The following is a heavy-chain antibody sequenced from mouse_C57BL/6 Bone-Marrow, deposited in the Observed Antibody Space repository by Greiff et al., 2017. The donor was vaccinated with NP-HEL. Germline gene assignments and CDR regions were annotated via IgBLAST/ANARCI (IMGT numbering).Heavy chain of an antibody. CDR1: GYTFTDYY. V-gene: IGHV1-19*01. CDR3: ARPGVYYGNLPFAY. Sequence: EVKVVESGPVLVKPGASVKMSCKASGYTFTDYYMNWVKQSHGKSLEWIGVINPYNGGTSYNQKFKGKATLTVDKSSSTAYMELNSLTSEDSAVYYCARPGVYYGNLPFAYWGQGTLVTVSA. CDR2: INPYNGGT. D-gene: IGHD2-1*01. J-gene: IGHJ3*01.